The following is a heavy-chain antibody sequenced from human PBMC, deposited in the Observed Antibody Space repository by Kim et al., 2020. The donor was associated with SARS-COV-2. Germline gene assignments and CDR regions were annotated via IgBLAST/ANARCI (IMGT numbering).Heavy chain of an antibody. J-gene: IGHJ4*02. Sequence: LKSRVTISVDKSKNQFSLKLSSVTAADTAVYYCARESPSSSGWYGGMGYWGQGTLVTVSS. CDR3: ARESPSSSGWYGGMGY. D-gene: IGHD6-19*01. V-gene: IGHV4-4*02.